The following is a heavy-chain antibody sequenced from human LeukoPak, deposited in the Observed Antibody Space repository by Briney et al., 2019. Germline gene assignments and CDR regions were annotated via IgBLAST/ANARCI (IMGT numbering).Heavy chain of an antibody. Sequence: GGSLRLSCAASGFTFGSSWMHWVRQTPEKGLVWVSRINTDGSSTNYADSVKGRFTISRDNAKNTLHLQMYSLRAEDTAVYYCSRGPWYYMDVWGKGTTVTVSS. CDR2: INTDGSST. CDR1: GFTFGSSW. J-gene: IGHJ6*03. CDR3: SRGPWYYMDV. V-gene: IGHV3-74*01.